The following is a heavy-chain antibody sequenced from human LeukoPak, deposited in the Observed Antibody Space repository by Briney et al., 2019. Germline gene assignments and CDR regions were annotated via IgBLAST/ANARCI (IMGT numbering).Heavy chain of an antibody. J-gene: IGHJ4*02. V-gene: IGHV3-66*01. CDR2: IYSGDST. D-gene: IGHD6-6*01. Sequence: GGSLRLSCAASGFTVSSNYMSWVRQAPGKGLEWVSVIYSGDSTYYADSVKGRFTISRDNAKNSVYLQVNSLRAEDTAVYYCARDDPSMIAALHYWGQGTLVTVSS. CDR1: GFTVSSNY. CDR3: ARDDPSMIAALHY.